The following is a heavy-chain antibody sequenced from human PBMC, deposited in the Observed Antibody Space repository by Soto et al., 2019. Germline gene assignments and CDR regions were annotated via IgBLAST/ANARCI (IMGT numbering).Heavy chain of an antibody. CDR2: IYSSGST. Sequence: SETLSLTCTVSGGSISSYYWSWIRQPPGKGLEWIGYIYSSGSTNYNPSLKSRVIISVDTSKNQFSLKLTSVTAADTAVYYCARHGDWRSISCSYFHYMDVWGKGTTVTVSS. J-gene: IGHJ6*03. D-gene: IGHD2-2*01. CDR3: ARHGDWRSISCSYFHYMDV. V-gene: IGHV4-59*08. CDR1: GGSISSYY.